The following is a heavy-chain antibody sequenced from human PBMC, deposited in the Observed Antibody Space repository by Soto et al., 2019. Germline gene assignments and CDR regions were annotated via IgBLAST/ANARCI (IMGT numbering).Heavy chain of an antibody. Sequence: QVQVVQSGAEVKKPGASVKVACKASGYTFSTFGMSWVRQAPGQGLEWMGWISVEKGDTNYAQKFQDRVTITTDTATGPADRELMSLPSDDTAVYYCSRGYCRGASCFTWWHFELLGRGPLVTVSS. V-gene: IGHV1-18*01. D-gene: IGHD2-15*01. CDR2: ISVEKGDT. CDR1: GYTFSTFG. CDR3: SRGYCRGASCFTWWHFEL. J-gene: IGHJ2*01.